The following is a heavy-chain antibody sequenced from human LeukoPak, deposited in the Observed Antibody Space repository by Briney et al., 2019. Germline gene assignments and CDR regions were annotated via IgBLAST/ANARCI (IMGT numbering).Heavy chain of an antibody. D-gene: IGHD2-2*01. J-gene: IGHJ4*02. Sequence: GASVKVSCKASGYTFTNYDINWVRQATGQGLEWTGWMNPNSANTGYAQKFQGRVTMTRNTSISTAYMELSSLRSEDTAVYYCARVNCSSTSCRSKFLDYWGQGTLVTVSS. V-gene: IGHV1-8*01. CDR1: GYTFTNYD. CDR3: ARVNCSSTSCRSKFLDY. CDR2: MNPNSANT.